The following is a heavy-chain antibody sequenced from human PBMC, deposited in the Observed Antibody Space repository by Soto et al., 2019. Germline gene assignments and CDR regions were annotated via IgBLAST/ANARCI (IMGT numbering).Heavy chain of an antibody. D-gene: IGHD3-22*01. Sequence: PGGSLRLSCAASGFTFSSYGMHWVRQAPGKGLEWVAVIWYDGSNKYYADSVKGRFTISRDNSKNTLYLQMNSLRAEDTAVYYCARDAYYYDSSGYPLEYYFDYWGQGTLVTVSS. V-gene: IGHV3-33*01. J-gene: IGHJ4*02. CDR1: GFTFSSYG. CDR2: IWYDGSNK. CDR3: ARDAYYYDSSGYPLEYYFDY.